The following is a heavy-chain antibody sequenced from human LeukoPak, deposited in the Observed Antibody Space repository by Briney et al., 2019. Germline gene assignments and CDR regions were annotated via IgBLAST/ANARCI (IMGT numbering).Heavy chain of an antibody. Sequence: ASVRVSCKASGYTFTGYYIHWVRQAPGQGLEWMGWINPNSGGTNYAQTFQGRVTMTRDTSISTAYMELSRLRSDDTAVYYCARVGGTYRWGWDYWGQGTLVTVSS. CDR3: ARVGGTYRWGWDY. J-gene: IGHJ4*02. D-gene: IGHD1-26*01. CDR1: GYTFTGYY. CDR2: INPNSGGT. V-gene: IGHV1-2*02.